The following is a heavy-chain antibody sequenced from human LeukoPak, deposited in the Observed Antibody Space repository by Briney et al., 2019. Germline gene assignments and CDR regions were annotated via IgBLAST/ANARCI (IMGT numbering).Heavy chain of an antibody. CDR3: ARDPQADYYFDL. CDR1: GFPFRDYA. Sequence: GSLRLSCTASGFPFRDYALTWVRQAPGKGLAWVAYIRSTSYGGTPEHAATVKSRFTISRDDSKGVAYLQMSSLKSEDTGLYYCARDPQADYYFDLWGRGTLVTVSS. CDR2: IRSTSYGGTP. J-gene: IGHJ2*01. V-gene: IGHV3-49*04. D-gene: IGHD4-11*01.